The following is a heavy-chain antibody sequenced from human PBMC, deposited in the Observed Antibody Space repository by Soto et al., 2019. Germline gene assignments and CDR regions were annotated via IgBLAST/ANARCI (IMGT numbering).Heavy chain of an antibody. CDR2: INAGNGNT. J-gene: IGHJ6*02. D-gene: IGHD3-3*01. CDR1: GYTFTSYA. V-gene: IGHV1-3*01. CDR3: ARAYYDFCSGSEPHYYYYGMDV. Sequence: ASVKVSCKASGYTFTSYAMHWVRQAPGQRLEWMGWINAGNGNTKYSQKFQGRVTITRDTSASTAYMELSSLRSEDTAVYYCARAYYDFCSGSEPHYYYYGMDVWGQGTTVIVSS.